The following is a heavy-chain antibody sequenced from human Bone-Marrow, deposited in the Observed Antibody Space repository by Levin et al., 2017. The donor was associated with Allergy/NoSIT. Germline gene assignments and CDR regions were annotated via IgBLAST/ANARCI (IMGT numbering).Heavy chain of an antibody. V-gene: IGHV5-51*01. CDR2: IYPGDSDT. CDR3: ARARRCRAELEVCFDH. D-gene: IGHD2/OR15-2a*01. Sequence: GESLKISCQASGYKFTNYWIGWVRQMPGKGLEWMGIIYPGDSDTKYNPSFEGQITISADKSITAAYLQWGSLKASDTAMYYCARARRCRAELEVCFDHWGQGTLVTVSS. J-gene: IGHJ4*02. CDR1: GYKFTNYW.